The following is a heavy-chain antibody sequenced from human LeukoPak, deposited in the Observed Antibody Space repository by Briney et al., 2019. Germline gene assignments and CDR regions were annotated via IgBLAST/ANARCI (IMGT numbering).Heavy chain of an antibody. J-gene: IGHJ5*02. CDR2: INPNSGGT. CDR3: AREEVVVVAATEYNWFDP. CDR1: GYTFTGYY. V-gene: IGHV1-2*02. Sequence: GASVKVSCKASGYTFTGYYMHWLRQAPGQGLEWMGWINPNSGGTNYAQKFQGRVTMTRDTSISTAYMELSRLRSDGTAVYYCAREEVVVVAATEYNWFDPWGQGTLVTVSS. D-gene: IGHD2-15*01.